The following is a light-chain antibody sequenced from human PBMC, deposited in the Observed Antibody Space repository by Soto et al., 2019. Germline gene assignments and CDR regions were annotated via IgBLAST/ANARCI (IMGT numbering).Light chain of an antibody. Sequence: DIVLTQSPATLSLSPGERATLSCRASQSVRSFLAWYQQKPGQTPRLLIYDASNRATGIPARFNGSGSGTDFTLTISRLEPEDFAVYYCQQYGNSPSAFGQGTKVDIK. J-gene: IGKJ1*01. CDR1: QSVRSF. CDR2: DAS. V-gene: IGKV3-11*01. CDR3: QQYGNSPSA.